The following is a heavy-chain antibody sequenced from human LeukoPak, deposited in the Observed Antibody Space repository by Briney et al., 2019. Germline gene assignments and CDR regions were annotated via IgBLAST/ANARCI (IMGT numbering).Heavy chain of an antibody. Sequence: SETLSLTCTVSGGSISTSNYYWSWIRQPAGKGLEWIGRIYTSGSTNYNPSLKSRVTMSVDTSKNQFSLKLSSVTAADTAVYYCARDLYYYGSGSYVIFDYWGQGTLVTVSS. V-gene: IGHV4-61*02. CDR3: ARDLYYYGSGSYVIFDY. D-gene: IGHD3-10*01. J-gene: IGHJ4*02. CDR2: IYTSGST. CDR1: GGSISTSNYY.